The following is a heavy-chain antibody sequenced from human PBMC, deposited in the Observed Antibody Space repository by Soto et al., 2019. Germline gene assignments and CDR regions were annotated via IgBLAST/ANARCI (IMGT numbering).Heavy chain of an antibody. J-gene: IGHJ6*03. CDR2: IWYDGSNK. CDR1: GFTFSSYG. CDR3: ARGGSGIGYYYMDV. D-gene: IGHD3-10*01. Sequence: GGSLRLSCAASGFTFSSYGMHWVRQAPGKGLEWVAVIWYDGSNKYYADSVKGRFTISRDNSKNKMYLQMNSLRAEDTAVYYCARGGSGIGYYYMDVWGKGTTVTVSS. V-gene: IGHV3-33*01.